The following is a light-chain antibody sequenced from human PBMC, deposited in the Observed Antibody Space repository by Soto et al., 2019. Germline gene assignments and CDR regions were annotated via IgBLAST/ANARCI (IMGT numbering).Light chain of an antibody. CDR1: SSDVGGYNF. V-gene: IGLV2-14*03. J-gene: IGLJ1*01. CDR2: DVS. Sequence: QSALTQPASVSGSPGQSVTISCAGTSSDVGGYNFVSWYQQHPGKAPQLMIYDVSSRPSGVSNRFSGSKSGNTASLTISGLQAEDEADYYRSSYTSSYTYVFGTGTKLTVL. CDR3: SSYTSSYTYV.